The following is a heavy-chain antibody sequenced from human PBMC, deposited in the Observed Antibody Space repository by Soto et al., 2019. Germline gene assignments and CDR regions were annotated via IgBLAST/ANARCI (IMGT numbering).Heavy chain of an antibody. V-gene: IGHV1-3*01. J-gene: IGHJ3*02. CDR2: ISAGDGDT. D-gene: IGHD1-1*01. CDR3: ARNTNWNDDAFDI. CDR1: GYPFTIYG. Sequence: QVQLVQSGAEVKKPGASVKVSCKASGYPFTIYGLHWVRQAPGRSLEWMGCISAGDGDTKYSQKFQGRVTITRDTSASVAYMELYTLTSEATAVYYCARNTNWNDDAFDIWGPGTLVTVSS.